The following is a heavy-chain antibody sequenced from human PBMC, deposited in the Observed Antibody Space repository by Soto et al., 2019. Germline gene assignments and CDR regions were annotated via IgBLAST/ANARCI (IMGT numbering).Heavy chain of an antibody. CDR1: GGSISIYY. D-gene: IGHD2-15*01. Sequence: SETLSLTCAVSGGSISIYYXTWIRQPPGKGLEWIGYIYYSGSTYYNPPLKSRVTISVDTSKNQFSLKLSSVTAADTAVYYCARVGMTPLTIDYWGQGTLVTVSS. V-gene: IGHV4-59*12. CDR3: ARVGMTPLTIDY. J-gene: IGHJ4*02. CDR2: IYYSGST.